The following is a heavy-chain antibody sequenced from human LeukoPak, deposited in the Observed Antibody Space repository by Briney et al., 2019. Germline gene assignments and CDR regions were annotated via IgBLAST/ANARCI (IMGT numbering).Heavy chain of an antibody. V-gene: IGHV3-33*01. J-gene: IGHJ5*02. CDR2: IWYDGSNK. CDR1: GFTFSSHG. D-gene: IGHD3-22*01. CDR3: ARDYYDSSGYWFDP. Sequence: QTGGSLRLSCAASGFTFSSHGMHWVRQAPGKGLEWVAVIWYDGSNKYYAEFAKGRFTISRDNAKNSLYLQMNSLRAEDTAVYYCARDYYDSSGYWFDPWGQGTLVTVSS.